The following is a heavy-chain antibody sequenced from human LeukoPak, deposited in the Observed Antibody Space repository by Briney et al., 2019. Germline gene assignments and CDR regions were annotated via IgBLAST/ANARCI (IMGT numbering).Heavy chain of an antibody. CDR1: GFTFSSYS. Sequence: PGGSLRLSCAASGFTFSSYSMNWVRQAPGKGLEWVSSISSSSSYIYYADSVKGRFTISRDNAKNSLYLQMNSLRAEDTAVYYCARVLRYSGSRAHPFFDYWGQGTLVTVSS. CDR3: ARVLRYSGSRAHPFFDY. D-gene: IGHD1-26*01. J-gene: IGHJ4*02. V-gene: IGHV3-21*01. CDR2: ISSSSSYI.